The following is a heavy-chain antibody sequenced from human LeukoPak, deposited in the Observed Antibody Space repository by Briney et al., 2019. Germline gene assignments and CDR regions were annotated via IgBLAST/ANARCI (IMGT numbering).Heavy chain of an antibody. CDR2: ISAYNGNT. J-gene: IGHJ4*02. Sequence: GSSVKVSCKASGGTFSSYAISWVRQAPGQGLEWMGWISAYNGNTDYAQKLQGRVTITTDTSTSTAYMELRSLRSDDTAVYYCARSWGSIVGASRVDYWGQGTLVTVSS. D-gene: IGHD1-26*01. CDR3: ARSWGSIVGASRVDY. CDR1: GGTFSSYA. V-gene: IGHV1-18*01.